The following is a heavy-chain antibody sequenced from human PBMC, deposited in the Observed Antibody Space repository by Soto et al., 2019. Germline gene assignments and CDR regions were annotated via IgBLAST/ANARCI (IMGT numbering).Heavy chain of an antibody. Sequence: QVQLVQSGAEVKKPGASVTVSCKASGYTFTTYDMHWVRQAPGQGLEWVGAINPSGGSTTYAQNFQERVTLTRDTSTNTVYMELSSLTYEDPAVYYCGRLKAAAGQIGYWGQGTLVTVSS. J-gene: IGHJ4*02. CDR1: GYTFTTYD. D-gene: IGHD6-13*01. V-gene: IGHV1-46*03. CDR3: GRLKAAAGQIGY. CDR2: INPSGGST.